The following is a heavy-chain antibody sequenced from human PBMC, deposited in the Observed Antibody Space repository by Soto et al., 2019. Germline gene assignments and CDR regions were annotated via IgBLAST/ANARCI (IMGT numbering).Heavy chain of an antibody. CDR2: IYYSGST. V-gene: IGHV4-59*08. D-gene: IGHD1-26*01. CDR1: GGSIGSYY. Sequence: SETLSLTCTVSGGSIGSYYWSWIRQPPGKGLEWIGYIYYSGSTNYNPSLKSRVTISVDTSKNQFSLKLSSVTAADTAVYYCARRWGAAVDYWGQGTLVTVSS. CDR3: ARRWGAAVDY. J-gene: IGHJ4*02.